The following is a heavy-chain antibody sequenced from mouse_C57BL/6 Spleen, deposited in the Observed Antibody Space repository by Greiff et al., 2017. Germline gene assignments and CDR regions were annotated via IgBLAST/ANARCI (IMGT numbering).Heavy chain of an antibody. V-gene: IGHV1-52*01. Sequence: QVQLKQPGAELVRPGSSVKLSCKASGYTFTSYWMHWVKQRPIQGLEWIGNIDPSDSETQYNQKFKDKATLTVDKSSSTAYMQLSSLPSEDSAVSYCARGLYWYLDVGGTGTTVNVSS. CDR3: ARGLYWYLDV. CDR1: GYTFTSYW. CDR2: IDPSDSET. J-gene: IGHJ1*03. D-gene: IGHD3-1*01.